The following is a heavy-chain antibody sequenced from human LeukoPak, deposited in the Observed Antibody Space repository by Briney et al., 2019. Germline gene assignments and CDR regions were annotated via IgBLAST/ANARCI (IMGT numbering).Heavy chain of an antibody. J-gene: IGHJ4*02. Sequence: SETLSLTCAVYGGSFSGYYWSWIRQPPGKGLEWIGEINHSGSTNYNPSLKSRVTISVDTSKNQFSLKLSSVTAADTAVYYCAEGPLWSDYGDYGVGYWGQGTLVTVSS. CDR2: INHSGST. V-gene: IGHV4-34*01. D-gene: IGHD4-17*01. CDR3: AEGPLWSDYGDYGVGY. CDR1: GGSFSGYY.